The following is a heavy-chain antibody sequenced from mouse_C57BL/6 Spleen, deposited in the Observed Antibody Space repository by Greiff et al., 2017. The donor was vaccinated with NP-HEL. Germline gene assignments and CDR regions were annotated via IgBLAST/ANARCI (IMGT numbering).Heavy chain of an antibody. CDR3: ARSGCGSSYCVSAY. V-gene: IGHV1-64*01. D-gene: IGHD1-1*01. CDR1: GYTFTSYW. CDR2: IHPNSGST. J-gene: IGHJ3*01. Sequence: QVQLQQPGAELVKPGASVKLSCKASGYTFTSYWMHWVKQRPGQGLEWIGMIHPNSGSTNYNEKFKSKATLTVDKSSSTAYMQLSSLTSEDSAVYYCARSGCGSSYCVSAYWGQGTLVTVSA.